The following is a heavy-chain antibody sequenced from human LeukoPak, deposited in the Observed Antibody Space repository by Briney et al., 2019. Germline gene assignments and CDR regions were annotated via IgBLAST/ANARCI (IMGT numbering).Heavy chain of an antibody. Sequence: PGGSLRLSCAASGFTFSTYNMNWVRQAPGKGLEWVSAVGGTDGRTYHAAFVKGRFTIYRDNSKNTLYLQMNSLRAEDTAVYYCAKDGSYYFDYWGQGTLVTVSS. CDR3: AKDGSYYFDY. V-gene: IGHV3-23*01. CDR2: VGGTDGRT. CDR1: GFTFSTYN. J-gene: IGHJ4*02.